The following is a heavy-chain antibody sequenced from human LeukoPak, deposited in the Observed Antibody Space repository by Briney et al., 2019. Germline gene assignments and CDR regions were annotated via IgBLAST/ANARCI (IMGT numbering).Heavy chain of an antibody. Sequence: PSETLSLTCTVSGGSISSYYWSWIRQPPGKGLEWIGYIYYSGSTNYSPSLKSRVTISVDTSKNQFSLKLSSVTAADTAVYYCARDYYDSSGYDAFDIWGQGTMVTVSS. CDR1: GGSISSYY. CDR3: ARDYYDSSGYDAFDI. V-gene: IGHV4-59*01. D-gene: IGHD3-22*01. CDR2: IYYSGST. J-gene: IGHJ3*02.